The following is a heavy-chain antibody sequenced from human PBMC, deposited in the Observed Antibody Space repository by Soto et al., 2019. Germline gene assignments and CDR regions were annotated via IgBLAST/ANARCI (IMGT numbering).Heavy chain of an antibody. Sequence: QVQLVQSGAEVKRPGASVKVSCKASGYTFTGYGISWVRQAPGQGLEWMGRINAYNDNTDYAQKFQGRVTLTTDTSTSTAYMELRSLRSDDTAVYFCARRIGSPYFYLDYWCQGTLVTVSS. CDR3: ARRIGSPYFYLDY. CDR1: GYTFTGYG. J-gene: IGHJ4*02. CDR2: INAYNDNT. V-gene: IGHV1-18*01. D-gene: IGHD1-26*01.